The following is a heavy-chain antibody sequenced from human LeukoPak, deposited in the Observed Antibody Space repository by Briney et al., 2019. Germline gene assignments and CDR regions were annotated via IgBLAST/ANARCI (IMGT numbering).Heavy chain of an antibody. V-gene: IGHV1-2*02. CDR1: GYTFTGYY. CDR2: INPNSGGT. Sequence: GASVKVSCKASGYTFTGYYLHWVRQAPGQGLEWMGWINPNSGGTNYAQKFQGRVTMTRDTSISTAYMELSRLRSEDTAVYYCARWDMVRGVYDAFDIWGQGTMVTVSS. CDR3: ARWDMVRGVYDAFDI. J-gene: IGHJ3*02. D-gene: IGHD3-10*01.